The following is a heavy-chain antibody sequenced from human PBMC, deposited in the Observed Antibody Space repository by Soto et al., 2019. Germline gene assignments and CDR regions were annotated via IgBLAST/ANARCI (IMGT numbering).Heavy chain of an antibody. CDR3: ARGDDSSGYYYVNNWFDP. J-gene: IGHJ5*02. CDR2: IYYSGST. V-gene: IGHV4-30-4*01. D-gene: IGHD3-22*01. CDR1: GGSISSGDYY. Sequence: QVQLQESGPGLVKPSQTLSLTCTVSGGSISSGDYYWSWIRQPPGKGLEWIGYIYYSGSTHYNPSLKSRVTISVDTSKNQFSLKLSSVTAADTAVYYCARGDDSSGYYYVNNWFDPWGQGTLVTVSS.